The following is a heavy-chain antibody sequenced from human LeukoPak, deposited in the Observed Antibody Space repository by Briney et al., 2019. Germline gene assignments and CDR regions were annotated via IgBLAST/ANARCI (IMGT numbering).Heavy chain of an antibody. CDR2: INPKSGDT. J-gene: IGHJ5*02. Sequence: ASVKVSCKTSGYTFTNYGINWVRQAAGQGLEWMGWINPKSGDTGYARKFQGRLTMTRNISINTAYMELSSLRPEDSAVYSCARMNHYDSSGTDWFDHWAQGTLVTVSS. CDR1: GYTFTNYG. V-gene: IGHV1-8*01. CDR3: ARMNHYDSSGTDWFDH. D-gene: IGHD3-22*01.